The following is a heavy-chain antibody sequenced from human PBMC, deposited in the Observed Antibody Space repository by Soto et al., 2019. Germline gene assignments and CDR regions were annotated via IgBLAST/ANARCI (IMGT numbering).Heavy chain of an antibody. D-gene: IGHD2-2*01. J-gene: IGHJ6*02. CDR3: ARVGTRCFYYYYYGMDV. Sequence: ASVKVSCKVSGYTFTSYGISWVRQAPGQGLERLGWISAYNGNTNYAQKLQGRVTMTTDTSTSTAYMELRSLRSDDTAVYYCARVGTRCFYYYYYGMDVWGQGTTVTVPS. CDR2: ISAYNGNT. CDR1: GYTFTSYG. V-gene: IGHV1-18*04.